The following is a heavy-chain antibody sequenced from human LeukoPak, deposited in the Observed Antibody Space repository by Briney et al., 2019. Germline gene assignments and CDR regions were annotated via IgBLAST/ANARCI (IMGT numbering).Heavy chain of an antibody. CDR1: GYIFTSYW. CDR2: IDPSHSYT. D-gene: IGHD6-13*01. CDR3: ALAAAGRGGAFDI. V-gene: IGHV5-10-1*01. J-gene: IGHJ3*02. Sequence: GESLKISCKGSGYIFTSYWISWVRQMPGKGLEWMGRIDPSHSYTNYSPSFQGHVTISADKSISTAYLQWSSLKASDTAMYYCALAAAGRGGAFDIWSQGTMVTVSS.